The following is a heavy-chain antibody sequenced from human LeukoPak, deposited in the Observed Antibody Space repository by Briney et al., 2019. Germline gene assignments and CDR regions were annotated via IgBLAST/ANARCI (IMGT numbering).Heavy chain of an antibody. Sequence: GGSLRLSCAASGFTVSSNYISWVRQAPGKGLEWVSVIYSGDSTYYADSVKGRFTISRDNSKNTLYLQMNSLRAEDTAVYYCARRAGGYSHPYDYWGQGILVTVSS. D-gene: IGHD4-23*01. CDR2: IYSGDST. CDR3: ARRAGGYSHPYDY. V-gene: IGHV3-66*04. CDR1: GFTVSSNY. J-gene: IGHJ4*02.